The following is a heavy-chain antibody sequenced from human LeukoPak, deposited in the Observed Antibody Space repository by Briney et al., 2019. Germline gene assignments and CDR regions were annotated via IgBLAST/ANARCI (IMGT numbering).Heavy chain of an antibody. V-gene: IGHV3-48*04. Sequence: GGSLRLSCAASGFTFSSYSMNWVRQAPGKGLERVSYISSSSSTIYYADSVKGRFTISRDNTKNSLYLQMNSLRAEDTAVYYCARDGGGFFDYWGQGTLVTVSS. CDR1: GFTFSSYS. CDR3: ARDGGGFFDY. D-gene: IGHD1-26*01. J-gene: IGHJ4*02. CDR2: ISSSSSTI.